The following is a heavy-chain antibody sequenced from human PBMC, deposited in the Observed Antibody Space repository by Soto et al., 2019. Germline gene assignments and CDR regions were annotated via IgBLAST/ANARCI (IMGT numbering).Heavy chain of an antibody. V-gene: IGHV4-38-2*01. CDR2: IHHSGST. J-gene: IGHJ4*02. CDR3: ARAPGAYYFDY. CDR1: GYSISSGYY. D-gene: IGHD2-2*01. Sequence: SSETLSLTCAVSGYSISSGYYWGWIRQPPGKGLEWIGGIHHSGSTYYNPSLKSRVTMSADTSKNQFSLKLTSVTAADTAFYYCARAPGAYYFDYWGQGTLVTVSS.